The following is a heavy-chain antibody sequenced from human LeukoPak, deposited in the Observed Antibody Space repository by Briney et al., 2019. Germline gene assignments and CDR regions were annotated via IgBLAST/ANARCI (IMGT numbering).Heavy chain of an antibody. D-gene: IGHD5-18*01. CDR2: ISSSSTTI. V-gene: IGHV3-48*01. J-gene: IGHJ4*02. CDR1: GLTFSTYT. CDR3: AREPDVDTAMVTAFDY. Sequence: GGSLRLSCAASGLTFSTYTMTWVRQAPGKGLEWVSYISSSSTTIYYADSVKGRFTISRDNAENSLYLQMNSLRAEDTAVYYCAREPDVDTAMVTAFDYWGQGTLVTVSS.